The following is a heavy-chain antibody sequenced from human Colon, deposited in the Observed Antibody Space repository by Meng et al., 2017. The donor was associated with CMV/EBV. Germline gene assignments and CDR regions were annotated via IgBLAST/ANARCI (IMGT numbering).Heavy chain of an antibody. Sequence: SGYTFSCYGISWVRPATGQGLEWMGWISTYNGNTDYAQKFQGRVTMTTDTLTSTAYMELTSLKSDDTAVFYCARAREVGYSAYDYYDFWGQGTLVTVSS. J-gene: IGHJ4*02. CDR2: ISTYNGNT. D-gene: IGHD5-12*01. V-gene: IGHV1-18*01. CDR1: GYTFSCYG. CDR3: ARAREVGYSAYDYYDF.